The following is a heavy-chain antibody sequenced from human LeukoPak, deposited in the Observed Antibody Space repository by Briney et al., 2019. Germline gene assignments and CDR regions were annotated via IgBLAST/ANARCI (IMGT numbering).Heavy chain of an antibody. Sequence: GESLKISCKGSGYSFTSYWISWVRQMPGKGLEWVGRIDPSDSYTNYSPSFQGHVTISADKSTSTAYLQWSSLKASDTAMYYCASRLGYCSGGSCYDYWGQGTLVTVSS. CDR3: ASRLGYCSGGSCYDY. V-gene: IGHV5-10-1*01. D-gene: IGHD2-15*01. CDR2: IDPSDSYT. CDR1: GYSFTSYW. J-gene: IGHJ4*02.